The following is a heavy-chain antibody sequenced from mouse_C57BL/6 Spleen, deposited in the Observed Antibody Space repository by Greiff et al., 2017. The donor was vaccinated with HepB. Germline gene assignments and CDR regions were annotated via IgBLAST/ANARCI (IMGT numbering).Heavy chain of an antibody. Sequence: VQLQQPGAELVRPGSSVKLSCKASGYTFTSYWMHWVKQRPIQGLEWIGNIDPSDSETHYNQKFKDKATLTVDKSSSTAYMQLSSLTSEDSAVYYCARLGPITTVPDYWGQGTTLTVSS. D-gene: IGHD1-1*01. CDR1: GYTFTSYW. V-gene: IGHV1-52*01. CDR2: IDPSDSET. CDR3: ARLGPITTVPDY. J-gene: IGHJ2*01.